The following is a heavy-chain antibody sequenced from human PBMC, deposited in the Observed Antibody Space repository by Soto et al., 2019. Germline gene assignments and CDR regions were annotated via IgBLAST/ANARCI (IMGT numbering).Heavy chain of an antibody. CDR3: AREVPVVAATFWFDP. CDR2: ISAYNGNT. Sequence: GASVKVSCKASGYTFTSYGISWVRQAPGQGLEWMGWISAYNGNTNCAQKLQGRVTMTTDTSTSTAYMELRSLRSDDTAVYYCAREVPVVAATFWFDPWGQGTLVTVSS. D-gene: IGHD2-15*01. V-gene: IGHV1-18*01. CDR1: GYTFTSYG. J-gene: IGHJ5*02.